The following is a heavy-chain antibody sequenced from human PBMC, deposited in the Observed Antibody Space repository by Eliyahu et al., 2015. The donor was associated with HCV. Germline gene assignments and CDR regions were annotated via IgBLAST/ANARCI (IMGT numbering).Heavy chain of an antibody. CDR3: ASGGGGIAVAGTGGWFDP. Sequence: QVQLQESGPGLVKPSETLSLTCSVXGGPITTYYWXWIRQPPGKGXEWFGYIHYSGSTNYTPXLKSRVTISVDTSKNQFSLKLTSVTAADTAVYYCASGGGGIAVAGTGGWFDPWGQGTLVTVSS. V-gene: IGHV4-59*01. CDR1: GGPITTYY. J-gene: IGHJ5*02. CDR2: IHYSGST. D-gene: IGHD6-19*01.